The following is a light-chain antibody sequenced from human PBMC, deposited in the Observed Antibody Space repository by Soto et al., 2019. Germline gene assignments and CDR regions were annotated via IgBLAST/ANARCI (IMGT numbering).Light chain of an antibody. V-gene: IGKV3-11*01. CDR3: QQRSNWPPTWT. CDR1: QSVSNY. J-gene: IGKJ1*01. Sequence: EIVLTQSPGTLSLSPGERATLSCRASQSVSNYLAWYQQIPGLAPRLLIYDASNRATGIPARFSGSGSGTDFTLTISSLEPEDFAVYYCQQRSNWPPTWTFGQGTKVDIK. CDR2: DAS.